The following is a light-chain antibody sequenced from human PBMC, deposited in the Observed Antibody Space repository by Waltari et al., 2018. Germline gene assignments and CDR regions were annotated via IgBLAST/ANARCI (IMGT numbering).Light chain of an antibody. J-gene: IGKJ1*01. CDR1: QSVGRY. CDR2: DAS. CDR3: QKYVNLPAT. Sequence: CGASQSVGRYLAWYQQKPGQAPRLLIYDASTRATGIPDRFSGSGSGTDFSLTISRLESEDFAVYYCQKYVNLPATFGQGTKVEIK. V-gene: IGKV3-20*01.